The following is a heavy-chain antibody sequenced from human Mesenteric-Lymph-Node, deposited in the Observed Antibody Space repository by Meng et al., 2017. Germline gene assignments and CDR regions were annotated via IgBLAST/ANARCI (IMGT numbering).Heavy chain of an antibody. J-gene: IGHJ3*02. Sequence: ETLSLTCAASEFIFSNYAMNWVRQAPGKGLDWVSLISHSGDITYYGDSVKGRFTVSRDNSKNTVYLQMNSLRAEDTAVYYCAKDKGWPDAFDIWGQGTMVTVSS. V-gene: IGHV3-23*01. CDR3: AKDKGWPDAFDI. CDR2: ISHSGDIT. D-gene: IGHD6-19*01. CDR1: EFIFSNYA.